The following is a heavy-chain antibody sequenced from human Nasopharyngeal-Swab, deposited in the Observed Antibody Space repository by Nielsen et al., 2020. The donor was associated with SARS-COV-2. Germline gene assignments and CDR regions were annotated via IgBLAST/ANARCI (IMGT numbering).Heavy chain of an antibody. V-gene: IGHV1-18*01. CDR3: ATDDHYDSRGLDY. J-gene: IGHJ4*02. Sequence: ASVKVSCKASGYTFTSYGISWVRQAPGQGLEWMGWISAYNGNTNYAQKLQGRVTMTEDTSTDTAYMELSSLRSEDTAVYYCATDDHYDSRGLDYWGQGTLVTVSS. CDR1: GYTFTSYG. CDR2: ISAYNGNT. D-gene: IGHD3-22*01.